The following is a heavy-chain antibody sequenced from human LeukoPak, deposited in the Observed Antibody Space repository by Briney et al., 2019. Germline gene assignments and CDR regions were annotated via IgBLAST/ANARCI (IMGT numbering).Heavy chain of an antibody. CDR1: GVSISSGDYS. D-gene: IGHD3-10*01. Sequence: RTSETLSLTCAVSGVSISSGDYSWSWLRQPSGKGLEWIGYIFHSGNSYYNPSLKSRVTISVDKSKNQFSLRLTSVTAADTAVYYCARELWFVNAPGSWLDLWGQGTLVTVSS. V-gene: IGHV4-30-2*01. CDR2: IFHSGNS. J-gene: IGHJ5*02. CDR3: ARELWFVNAPGSWLDL.